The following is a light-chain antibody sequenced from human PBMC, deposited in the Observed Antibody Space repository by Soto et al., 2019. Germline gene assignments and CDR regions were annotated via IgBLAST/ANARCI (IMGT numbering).Light chain of an antibody. J-gene: IGKJ3*01. CDR2: GAA. Sequence: EIVLTQSPGTLSLSPGERATLSCRTSQTISSSSLAWYQQKPGQAPRLLIYGAASRATGIPDRFSGSGSGTDFTLTISRLEPEDLAVYYCHQYGNSPFTFGPGTKVHIK. V-gene: IGKV3-20*01. CDR3: HQYGNSPFT. CDR1: QTISSSS.